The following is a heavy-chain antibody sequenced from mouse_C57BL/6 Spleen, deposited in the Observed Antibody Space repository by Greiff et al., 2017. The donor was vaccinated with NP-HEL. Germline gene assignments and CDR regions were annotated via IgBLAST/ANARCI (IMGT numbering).Heavy chain of an antibody. J-gene: IGHJ2*01. Sequence: VQLHQSGPELVKPGASVKISCKASGYAFSSSWMNWVKQRPGKGLEWIGRIYPGDGDTNYNGKFKGKATLTADKSSSTAYMQLSSLTSEDSAVYFCARGKTNWDYFDYWGQGTTLTVSS. CDR3: ARGKTNWDYFDY. D-gene: IGHD4-1*01. V-gene: IGHV1-82*01. CDR1: GYAFSSSW. CDR2: IYPGDGDT.